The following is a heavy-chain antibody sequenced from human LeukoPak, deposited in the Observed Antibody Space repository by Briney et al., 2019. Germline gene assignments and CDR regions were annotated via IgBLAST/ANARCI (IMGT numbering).Heavy chain of an antibody. CDR1: GFTFTDYC. J-gene: IGHJ4*02. V-gene: IGHV1-46*01. CDR3: ARDHDYGDYEGPAAFDS. CDR2: MSPSGGRT. Sequence: GASVEVSCKAFGFTFTDYCMHWLRQAPGQGLERRGEMSPSGGRTSYAQKFQGRVTMTRDTSTSTVYMELTSLSSEDTAVYYCARDHDYGDYEGPAAFDSWGPGTLVTVSS. D-gene: IGHD4-17*01.